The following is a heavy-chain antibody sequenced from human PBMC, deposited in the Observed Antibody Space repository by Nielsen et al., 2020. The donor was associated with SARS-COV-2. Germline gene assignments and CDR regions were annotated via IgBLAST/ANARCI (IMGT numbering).Heavy chain of an antibody. CDR1: GFTFDDYA. V-gene: IGHV3-9*01. CDR2: ISWDSGYI. CDR3: ARDSSGWYALTTYYYYGMDV. J-gene: IGHJ6*02. D-gene: IGHD6-19*01. Sequence: SLKISCAASGFTFDDYAMHWVRQAPGKGLEWVSGISWDSGYIGYADSVKGRFTISRDNAKNSLYLQMNSLRAEDTAVYYCARDSSGWYALTTYYYYGMDVWGQGTTVTVSS.